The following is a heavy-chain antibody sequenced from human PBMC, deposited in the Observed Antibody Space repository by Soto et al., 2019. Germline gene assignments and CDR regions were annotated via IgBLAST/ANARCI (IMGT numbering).Heavy chain of an antibody. CDR3: ARGLRQWAPDS. Sequence: EVQLVASGGGLAQLGTSLRLSCVASGFFPNAYAMHWVRQAPGKGLEWVAGITWTNGEIGYADSVKGRFTLSRDKAKNSLFLQMDSLRTDDTAHYYCARGLRQWAPDSWGQGTLVVVSS. CDR1: GFFPNAYA. D-gene: IGHD5-12*01. V-gene: IGHV3-9*02. CDR2: ITWTNGEI. J-gene: IGHJ4*02.